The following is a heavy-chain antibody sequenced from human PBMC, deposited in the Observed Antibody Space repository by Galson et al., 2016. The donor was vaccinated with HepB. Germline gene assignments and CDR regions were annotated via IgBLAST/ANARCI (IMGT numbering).Heavy chain of an antibody. J-gene: IGHJ6*02. CDR2: FDPEDGET. Sequence: SVKVSCKVSGYTLTELSMHWVRQAPGKGLEWMGGFDPEDGETIYAQKFQGRVTMTEDTSTDTASMELSSLRSEDTAVYYCATDSRNYYGMDVWGQGTMVTVSS. CDR1: GYTLTELS. V-gene: IGHV1-24*01. CDR3: ATDSRNYYGMDV.